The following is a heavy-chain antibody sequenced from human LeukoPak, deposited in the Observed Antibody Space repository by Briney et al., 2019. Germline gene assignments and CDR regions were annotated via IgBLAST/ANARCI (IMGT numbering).Heavy chain of an antibody. D-gene: IGHD6-19*01. J-gene: IGHJ4*02. V-gene: IGHV3-30*02. CDR2: IRYDGSNK. CDR3: AKDVEWRSIAVAGTGFDY. Sequence: GGSLRLSCAASGFTFSSYGMHWVCQAPGKGLEWVASIRYDGSNKYYADSVKGRFTISRDNSKNTLYLQMNSLRAEDTAVYYCAKDVEWRSIAVAGTGFDYWGQGTLVTVSS. CDR1: GFTFSSYG.